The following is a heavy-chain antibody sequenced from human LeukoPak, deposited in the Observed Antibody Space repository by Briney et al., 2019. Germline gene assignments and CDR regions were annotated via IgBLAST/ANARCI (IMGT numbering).Heavy chain of an antibody. CDR3: ARGRPAAFYYYHGMDV. D-gene: IGHD2-2*01. V-gene: IGHV1-46*01. Sequence: GASVKVSCKASGYTFTSYYMHWVRQAPGQGLEWMGIINPSGGSTSYAQKFQGRVTMTRDTSTSTVYMELSSLRSEDTAVYYCARGRPAAFYYYHGMDVWGQGTTVTVSS. CDR2: INPSGGST. CDR1: GYTFTSYY. J-gene: IGHJ6*02.